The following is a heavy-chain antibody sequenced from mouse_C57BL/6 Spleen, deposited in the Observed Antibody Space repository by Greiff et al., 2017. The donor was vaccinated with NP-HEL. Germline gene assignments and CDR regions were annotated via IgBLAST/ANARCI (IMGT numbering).Heavy chain of an antibody. CDR1: GFTFSDYG. V-gene: IGHV5-17*01. CDR2: ISSGSSTI. D-gene: IGHD2-4*01. Sequence: EVQLQESGGGLVKPGGSLKLSCAASGFTFSDYGMHWVRQAPEKGLEWVAYISSGSSTIYYADTVKGRFTISRDNAKNTLFLQMTSLRSEDTAMYYCARAITTSYWYFDVWGTGTTVTVSS. CDR3: ARAITTSYWYFDV. J-gene: IGHJ1*03.